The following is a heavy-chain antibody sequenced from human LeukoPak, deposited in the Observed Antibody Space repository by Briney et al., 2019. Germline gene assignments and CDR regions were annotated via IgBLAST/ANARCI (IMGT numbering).Heavy chain of an antibody. J-gene: IGHJ5*02. CDR3: ARQGEPVTP. Sequence: SETLSLTCAVSSYSISSGYYWGWIRQPPGKGLEWIGSIYHSGSTYYNPSLKSRVTIPVDTSKNQFSLKLSSVTAADTAVYYCARQGEPVTPWGQGTLVTVSS. V-gene: IGHV4-38-2*01. CDR2: IYHSGST. D-gene: IGHD1-14*01. CDR1: SYSISSGYY.